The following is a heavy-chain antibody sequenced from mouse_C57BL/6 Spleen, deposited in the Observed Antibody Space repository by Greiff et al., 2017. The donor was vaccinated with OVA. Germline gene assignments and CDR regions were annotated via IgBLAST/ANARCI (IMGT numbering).Heavy chain of an antibody. V-gene: IGHV1-80*01. J-gene: IGHJ4*01. CDR2: IYPGDGDT. CDR1: GYAFSSYW. D-gene: IGHD2-5*01. CDR3: ARGGYSNFYYYAMDY. Sequence: QVQLKESGAELVKPGASVKISCKASGYAFSSYWMNWVKQRPGKGLEWIGQIYPGDGDTNYNGKFKGKATLTADKSSSTAYMQLSSLTSEDSAVYFCARGGYSNFYYYAMDYWGQGTSVTVSS.